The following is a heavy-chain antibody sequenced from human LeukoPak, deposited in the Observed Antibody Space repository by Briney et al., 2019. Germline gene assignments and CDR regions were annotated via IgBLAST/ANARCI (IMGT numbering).Heavy chain of an antibody. J-gene: IGHJ5*02. CDR1: GYTFTSYD. D-gene: IGHD3-22*01. V-gene: IGHV1-8*01. CDR2: MNPNSGNT. CDR3: ARGGVSYYYDSSGYYLSA. Sequence: ASVKVSCKASGYTFTSYDINWVRQATGQGLEWMGWMNPNSGNTGYAQKFQGRVTMTRNTSISTAYMELSSLRPEDTAVYYCARGGVSYYYDSSGYYLSAWGQGTLVTVSS.